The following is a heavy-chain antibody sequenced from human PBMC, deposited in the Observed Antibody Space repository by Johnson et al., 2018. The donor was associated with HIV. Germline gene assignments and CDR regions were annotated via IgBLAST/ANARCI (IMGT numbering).Heavy chain of an antibody. CDR1: GFTVSSNY. Sequence: VQLVESGGGLVQPGGSLRLSCAASGFTVSSNYMSWVRQAPGKGLEWVANIKQDGSEKYYVDSVKGRFTISRDNSKNTLCLQMNSLRAEDTAVYYCAREGELDAFDVWGQGTMVTVSS. V-gene: IGHV3-7*01. CDR2: IKQDGSEK. D-gene: IGHD1-26*01. CDR3: AREGELDAFDV. J-gene: IGHJ3*01.